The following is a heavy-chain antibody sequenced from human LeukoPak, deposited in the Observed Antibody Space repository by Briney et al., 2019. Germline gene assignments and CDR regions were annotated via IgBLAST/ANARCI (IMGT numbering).Heavy chain of an antibody. V-gene: IGHV1-18*01. J-gene: IGHJ4*02. CDR1: GYTFTSYG. CDR3: ARGGLYGGSPDY. Sequence: ASVKVSCKAYGYTFTSYGISWARQAPGQGLEWMAWISGYNGNTNYAQKLQGRVTMTTDTSTSTAYMELMSLRSDDTAVYHCARGGLYGGSPDYWGQGTLVIVSS. D-gene: IGHD1-26*01. CDR2: ISGYNGNT.